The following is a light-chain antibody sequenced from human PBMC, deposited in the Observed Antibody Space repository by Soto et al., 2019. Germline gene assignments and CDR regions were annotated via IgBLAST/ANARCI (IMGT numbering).Light chain of an antibody. Sequence: IVLTQSPGTPSLSPGERATLSCRASQSVSSSYLAWYQQKPGQAPRLLIYGASSRATGIPDRFSGSGSGTDFTLTISRLEPEDFAVYYCQQYGSLPRTFGQGTKLEIK. J-gene: IGKJ2*01. V-gene: IGKV3-20*01. CDR2: GAS. CDR1: QSVSSSY. CDR3: QQYGSLPRT.